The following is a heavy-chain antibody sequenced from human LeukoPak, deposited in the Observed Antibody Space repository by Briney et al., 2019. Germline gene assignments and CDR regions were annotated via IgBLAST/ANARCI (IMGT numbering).Heavy chain of an antibody. V-gene: IGHV4-59*01. D-gene: IGHD3-9*01. J-gene: IGHJ5*02. Sequence: PPETLSLTCTVSGGSISYYYWTWIRQSPGKGLEWIGQIYYTGSTYYNPSLKRRVTISVDTSRNQFSLNLTPVTAADTAVYYCARGGTYNDILSFDPWGQGTLVTVSS. CDR2: IYYTGST. CDR1: GGSISYYY. CDR3: ARGGTYNDILSFDP.